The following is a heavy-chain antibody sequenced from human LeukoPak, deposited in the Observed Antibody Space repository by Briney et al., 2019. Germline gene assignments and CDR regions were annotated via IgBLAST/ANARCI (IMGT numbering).Heavy chain of an antibody. CDR3: ARGGAYDYGVLDA. J-gene: IGHJ5*02. CDR1: GFAFSNHA. CDR2: ISDTGKTT. V-gene: IGHV3-23*01. Sequence: GESLRLSCEASGFAFSNHAMTWVRQAPGEGLQWVSTISDTGKTTFYRDSVRGRFTISRDISNNTLYLQMDGLRADDTAVYYCARGGAYDYGVLDAWGQGTLVTVSS. D-gene: IGHD4/OR15-4a*01.